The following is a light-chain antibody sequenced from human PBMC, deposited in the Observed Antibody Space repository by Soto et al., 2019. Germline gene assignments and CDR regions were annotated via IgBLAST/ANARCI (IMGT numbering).Light chain of an antibody. CDR3: QQYANLPPYT. Sequence: DIQMTQSPSSLSASVGDRVTITCQASRDISVYLNWYQQKPGKPPKLLVFDASNLHTGVPSRFSGSGSGTHFTFTISSLQPEDIATYYCQQYANLPPYTFGQGTKLEIQ. J-gene: IGKJ2*01. CDR2: DAS. V-gene: IGKV1-33*01. CDR1: RDISVY.